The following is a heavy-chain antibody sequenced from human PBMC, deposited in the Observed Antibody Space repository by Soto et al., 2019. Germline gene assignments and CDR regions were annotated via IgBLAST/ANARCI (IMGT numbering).Heavy chain of an antibody. CDR2: IDYRGTA. J-gene: IGHJ6*02. CDR3: ARHNGPLYVGYYYDMDV. Sequence: SETLSLTCTVSGGSMSTSDYYWGWIRQTPGKGLEYIGNIDYRGTASYNPSLESRVTISTDTSKNQFSLKLSSVTAADTAVYYCARHNGPLYVGYYYDMDVWGQGTTVTVSS. D-gene: IGHD3-16*01. V-gene: IGHV4-39*01. CDR1: GGSMSTSDYY.